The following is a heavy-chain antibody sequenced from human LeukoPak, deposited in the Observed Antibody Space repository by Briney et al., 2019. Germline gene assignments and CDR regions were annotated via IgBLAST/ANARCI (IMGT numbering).Heavy chain of an antibody. Sequence: GGSLRLSCAASGFTFNRYWMSWVRQAPGKGLVWVSRINNDGTSTHFADSVKGRFTISRDNAKNTLYLQMNSLRVEDTAVYYCTRYTAETGSWSWGQGTLVTVSS. V-gene: IGHV3-74*01. CDR3: TRYTAETGSWS. CDR2: INNDGTST. D-gene: IGHD3-9*01. J-gene: IGHJ4*02. CDR1: GFTFNRYW.